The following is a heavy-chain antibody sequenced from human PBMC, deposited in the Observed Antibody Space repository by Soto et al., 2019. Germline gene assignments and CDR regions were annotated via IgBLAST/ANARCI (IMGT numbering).Heavy chain of an antibody. CDR2: VFYTGFT. D-gene: IGHD1-20*01. Sequence: SETLSLTCAASGGSISGSYYYWAWLRQSPGKGPEWLGSVFYTGFTSYNPSLESRVSVSVDTSKSQFSLKLSAVTAADTAVYYCATAQTGYNWNYFDHWGQGALVTVSS. CDR1: GGSISGSYYY. V-gene: IGHV4-39*01. CDR3: ATAQTGYNWNYFDH. J-gene: IGHJ4*02.